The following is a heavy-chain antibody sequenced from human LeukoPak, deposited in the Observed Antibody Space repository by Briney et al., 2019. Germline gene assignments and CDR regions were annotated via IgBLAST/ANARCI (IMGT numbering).Heavy chain of an antibody. D-gene: IGHD5-18*01. V-gene: IGHV1-69*04. Sequence: SVKVSCKASGGTFSSYAISWVRQAPGQGLEWMGRIIPILGIANYAQKFQGRVTITADKSTSTAYMELSSLRSDDTAVYYCAREPLDTAMTNWFDPWGQGTLVTVSS. CDR2: IIPILGIA. CDR3: AREPLDTAMTNWFDP. CDR1: GGTFSSYA. J-gene: IGHJ5*02.